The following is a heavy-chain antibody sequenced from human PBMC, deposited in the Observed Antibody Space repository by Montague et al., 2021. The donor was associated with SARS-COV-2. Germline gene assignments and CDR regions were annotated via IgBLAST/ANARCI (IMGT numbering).Heavy chain of an antibody. CDR3: ARLYGSSFDY. Sequence: SETLSLTCTVSGGSVSRISSHWGWIRQPPGKGLEYIGSFYYAGGTQSNPSLKSRVTISVDTSNDQFSLKMNSVTAADTAVYFCARLYGSSFDYWGQGTLVTVSS. V-gene: IGHV4-39*01. D-gene: IGHD4-17*01. CDR2: FYYAGGT. J-gene: IGHJ4*02. CDR1: GGSVSRISSH.